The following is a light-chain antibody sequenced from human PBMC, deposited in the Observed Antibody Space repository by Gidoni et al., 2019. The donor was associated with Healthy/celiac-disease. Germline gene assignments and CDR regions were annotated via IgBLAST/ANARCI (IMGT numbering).Light chain of an antibody. CDR2: EVS. CDR3: SSYTSSSTVV. Sequence: QSALTQPPSVSGSPGQSVTISCTGTSSDVGSYNRVSWYQQPPGTAPKLMIYEVSNRPSGVHDRFSGSKSGNTASLTISGLQAEDEADYYCSSYTSSSTVVFGGGTKLTVL. V-gene: IGLV2-18*02. J-gene: IGLJ2*01. CDR1: SSDVGSYNR.